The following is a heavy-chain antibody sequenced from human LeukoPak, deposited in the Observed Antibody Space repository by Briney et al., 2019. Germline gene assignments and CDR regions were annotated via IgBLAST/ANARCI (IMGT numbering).Heavy chain of an antibody. D-gene: IGHD6-25*01. CDR3: ARDPYSSGRGYYGMDV. J-gene: IGHJ6*04. Sequence: PGGSLRLSCAASGFTFSSYGMQWGRQAPGKGREGVAVIWYDGSNKYYADSVKGRFTISRDNSKNTLYLQMNSLRAEDTAVYSCARDPYSSGRGYYGMDVWGKGTTVTVSS. V-gene: IGHV3-33*01. CDR2: IWYDGSNK. CDR1: GFTFSSYG.